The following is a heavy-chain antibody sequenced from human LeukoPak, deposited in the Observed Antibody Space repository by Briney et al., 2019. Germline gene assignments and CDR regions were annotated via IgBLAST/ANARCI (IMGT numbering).Heavy chain of an antibody. J-gene: IGHJ6*02. V-gene: IGHV1-69*05. CDR3: ARDIIVVVPAAILAYGMDV. D-gene: IGHD2-2*01. CDR1: GGTFSSYA. CDR2: IIPIFGTA. Sequence: SVKVSCKASGGTFSSYAISWVRQAPGQGLEWMGGIIPIFGTANYAQKFQGRVTMTRDTSTSTVYMELSSLRSEDTAVYYCARDIIVVVPAAILAYGMDVWGQGTTVTVSS.